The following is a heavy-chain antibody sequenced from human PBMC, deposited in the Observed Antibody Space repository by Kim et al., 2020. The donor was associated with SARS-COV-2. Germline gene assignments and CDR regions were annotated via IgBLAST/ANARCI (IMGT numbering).Heavy chain of an antibody. V-gene: IGHV1-69*13. Sequence: SVKVSCKASGGTFSSYAISWVRQAPGQGLEWMGGIIPIFGTANYAQKFQGRVTITADESTSTAYMELSSLRSEDTAVYYCARLSFGNTQNGESWGQGTLVTVSS. CDR2: IIPIFGTA. D-gene: IGHD3-10*01. CDR3: ARLSFGNTQNGES. J-gene: IGHJ4*02. CDR1: GGTFSSYA.